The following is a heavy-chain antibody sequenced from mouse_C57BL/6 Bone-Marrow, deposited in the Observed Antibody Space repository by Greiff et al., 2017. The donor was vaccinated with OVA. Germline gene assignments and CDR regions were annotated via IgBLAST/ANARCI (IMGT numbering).Heavy chain of an antibody. CDR3: ARFYVRLYYYD. CDR2: INPNYGTT. D-gene: IGHD1-1*01. Sequence: EVQLQQSGPELVKPGASVKISCTASGYSFTDYNMNWVKQSNGKSLEWIGVINPNYGTTSYNQKFKGKATLTVDQSSSTAYMQLNSLTSKDYAVCDCARFYVRLYYYDWGQGTTLTVSS. CDR1: GYSFTDYN. V-gene: IGHV1-39*01. J-gene: IGHJ2*01.